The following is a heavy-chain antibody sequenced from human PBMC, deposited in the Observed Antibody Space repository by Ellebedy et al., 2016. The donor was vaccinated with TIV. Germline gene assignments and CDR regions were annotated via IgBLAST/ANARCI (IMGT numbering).Heavy chain of an antibody. CDR2: ISYDGSNK. Sequence: GGSLRLSXAASGFTFSSYGMHWVRQAPGKGLEWVAVISYDGSNKYYADSVKGRFTISRDNSKNTLYLQMNSPRAEDTAVYYCARRPYCSSTSCDQYFQHWGQGTLVTVSS. CDR1: GFTFSSYG. V-gene: IGHV3-30*03. D-gene: IGHD2-2*01. J-gene: IGHJ1*01. CDR3: ARRPYCSSTSCDQYFQH.